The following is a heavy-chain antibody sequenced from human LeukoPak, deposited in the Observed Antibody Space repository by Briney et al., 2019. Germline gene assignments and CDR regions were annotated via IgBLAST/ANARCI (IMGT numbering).Heavy chain of an antibody. V-gene: IGHV4-39*01. CDR1: GGSISSSSYY. CDR3: TRRGLSSNWYPFAY. D-gene: IGHD6-13*01. J-gene: IGHJ4*02. CDR2: IYYSGST. Sequence: SETLSLTCTVSGGSISSSSYYWGWIRQPPGKGLEWIGNIYYSGSTYYNPSLKSRVTISVDTSKNQFSLKLSSVTAADTAVYFCTRRGLSSNWYPFAYWGQGTLVTVSS.